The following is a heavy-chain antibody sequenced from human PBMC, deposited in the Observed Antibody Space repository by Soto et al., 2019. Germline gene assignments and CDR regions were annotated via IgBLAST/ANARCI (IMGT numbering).Heavy chain of an antibody. V-gene: IGHV4-59*08. CDR3: ASRYGYRFYY. CDR1: GGSISSYY. J-gene: IGHJ4*02. Sequence: QVQLQESGPGLVKPSETLSLTCTVSGGSISSYYWSWIRQPPGKGLEWIGYIYYSGSTNYNPSLGILVTTSVDTSKNQFSRKLSALTAAATAVYYCASRYGYRFYYWGQGTLVTVSS. CDR2: IYYSGST. D-gene: IGHD1-1*01.